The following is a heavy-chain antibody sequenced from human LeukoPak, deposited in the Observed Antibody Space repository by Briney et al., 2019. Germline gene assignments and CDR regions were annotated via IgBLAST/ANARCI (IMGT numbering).Heavy chain of an antibody. D-gene: IGHD3-10*01. J-gene: IGHJ6*03. V-gene: IGHV3-11*01. CDR1: GFTFSDYY. CDR3: AREDMVRGGRAPSYYYYYMDV. Sequence: GGSLRLSCAASGFTFSDYYMSWIRQAPGKGLEWVSYISSSGSTIYYADSVKGRFTISRDNAKNSLYLQMNSLRAEDTAVYYCAREDMVRGGRAPSYYYYYMDVWGKGTTVTVSS. CDR2: ISSSGSTI.